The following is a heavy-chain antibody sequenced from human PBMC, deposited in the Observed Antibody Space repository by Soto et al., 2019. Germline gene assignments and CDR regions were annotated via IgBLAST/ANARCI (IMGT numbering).Heavy chain of an antibody. D-gene: IGHD2-21*01. V-gene: IGHV3-33*01. CDR2: IWYDGSNK. CDR3: TTDSYSTITIVRFDY. Sequence: GGSLRLSCAASGFTFSNFGMHWVRQAPGKGLEWVAVIWYDGSNKYYPDSVKGRFTISRDNSKNTLYLQMNSLRAEDTAVYYCTTDSYSTITIVRFDYRGHGTLVTVSS. J-gene: IGHJ4*01. CDR1: GFTFSNFG.